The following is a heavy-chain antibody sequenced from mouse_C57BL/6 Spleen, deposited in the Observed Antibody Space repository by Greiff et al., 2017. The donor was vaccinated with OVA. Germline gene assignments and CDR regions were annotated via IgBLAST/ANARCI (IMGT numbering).Heavy chain of an antibody. J-gene: IGHJ4*01. D-gene: IGHD1-1*01. CDR3: ARVNYGSSYGAMDY. V-gene: IGHV5-4*01. CDR1: GFTFSSYA. CDR2: ISDGGSYT. Sequence: EVQLQESGGGLVKPGGSLKLSCAASGFTFSSYAMSWVRQTPEKRLEWVATISDGGSYTYYPDNVKGRFTISRDNAKNNLYLQMSHLKSEDTAMYYCARVNYGSSYGAMDYWGQGTSLTVSS.